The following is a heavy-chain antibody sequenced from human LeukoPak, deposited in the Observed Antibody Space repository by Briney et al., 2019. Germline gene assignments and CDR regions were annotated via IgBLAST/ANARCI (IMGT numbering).Heavy chain of an antibody. CDR3: ARLSPLYGFWSQDLGVFDM. CDR1: GYIFTRYW. J-gene: IGHJ3*02. CDR2: IYPGDSDT. Sequence: GESLKISCKGFGYIFTRYWIGWVRQMPGKGLEWMGIIYPGDSDTRYSPSFQDQVTISVDKSINVAYLQWNSLKASDTAMYYCARLSPLYGFWSQDLGVFDMWGQGTMVTVSS. D-gene: IGHD3-3*01. V-gene: IGHV5-51*01.